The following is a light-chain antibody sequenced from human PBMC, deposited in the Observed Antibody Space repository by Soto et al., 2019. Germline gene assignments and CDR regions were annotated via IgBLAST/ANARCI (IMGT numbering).Light chain of an antibody. CDR1: SSDVGSYDL. V-gene: IGLV2-23*02. CDR2: EVS. J-gene: IGLJ3*02. CDR3: CSNTFTGYSWV. Sequence: QSALTQPASVSGSPGQSISFSCTGTSSDVGSYDLVSWYQHHPGKAPKLLIYEVSKRPSGVSNRFSGSRSGNTASLTISGLQAEDEADYYCCSNTFTGYSWVFGGGTKLTVL.